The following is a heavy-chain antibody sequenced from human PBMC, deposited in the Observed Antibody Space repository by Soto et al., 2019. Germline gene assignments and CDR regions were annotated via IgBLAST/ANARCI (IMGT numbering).Heavy chain of an antibody. V-gene: IGHV1-2*02. Sequence: QVQLVQSGAEVKKPGDSVKVSCKTSGYTFAAYYIHWIRQAPGQGLEWMGWINPTSGGTVYAQNVQDRVTMTRDTSISTAYMELRRLNSDDTAVYYCARDPDYGDYWGYFVDSWGQGTPVTVSS. D-gene: IGHD4-17*01. CDR3: ARDPDYGDYWGYFVDS. J-gene: IGHJ4*02. CDR1: GYTFAAYY. CDR2: INPTSGGT.